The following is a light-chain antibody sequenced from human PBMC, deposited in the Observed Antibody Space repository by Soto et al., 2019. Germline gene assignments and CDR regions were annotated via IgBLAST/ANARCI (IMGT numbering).Light chain of an antibody. CDR2: EVS. J-gene: IGLJ3*02. CDR3: SSYTTSTTLVV. Sequence: QSVLTQPASVSGSPGQSITISCTGTSSDVGGYNFVSWYQQHPGKAPKLMIYEVSHRPSGVSDRFSGSKSRNTASLTISGLQAEDEADYYCSSYTTSTTLVVFGGGTQLTVL. CDR1: SSDVGGYNF. V-gene: IGLV2-14*01.